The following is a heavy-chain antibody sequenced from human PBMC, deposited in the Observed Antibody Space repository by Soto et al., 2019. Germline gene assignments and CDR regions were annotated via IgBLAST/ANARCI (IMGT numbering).Heavy chain of an antibody. J-gene: IGHJ4*02. Sequence: QVPLVQSGAEVKKPGASVKVSCKASGYTFTSYGVSWVRQAPGQGLEWMGWISAYNGNTKYAQKLQSRVTMTTDTSTNTAYMDLRSLRSDDTAVYYCARDSPPVDYWGQGPLVTVSS. CDR2: ISAYNGNT. CDR1: GYTFTSYG. CDR3: ARDSPPVDY. V-gene: IGHV1-18*01.